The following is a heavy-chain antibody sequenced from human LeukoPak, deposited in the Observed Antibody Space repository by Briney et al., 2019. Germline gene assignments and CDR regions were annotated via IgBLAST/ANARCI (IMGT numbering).Heavy chain of an antibody. V-gene: IGHV3-74*01. CDR3: ARFGYVAGLDL. CDR1: GFTFSSYW. CDR2: INSDGSST. D-gene: IGHD3-16*01. J-gene: IGHJ4*02. Sequence: GGSLRLSCAASGFTFSSYWMHWVRQAPGKGLVWVSRINSDGSSTSYADSVKGRFTISRDNAKNLVYLQMSSLRAEDTAVYSSARFGYVAGLDLWGQGTLVTVSS.